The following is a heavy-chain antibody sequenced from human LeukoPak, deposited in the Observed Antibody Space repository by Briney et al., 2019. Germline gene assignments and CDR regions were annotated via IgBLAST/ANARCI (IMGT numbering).Heavy chain of an antibody. J-gene: IGHJ3*02. V-gene: IGHV4-38-2*02. D-gene: IGHD6-25*01. CDR1: GYSISSGYY. CDR3: ARGSVGGYSIGGVFDI. CDR2: IYHSGST. Sequence: SETLSLTCTVAGYSISSGYYWGCIRQPPGKGLEWIGGIYHSGSTYYNPSLKSRVSISVDTAKNQYSLKLSSVTAADTAVYYCARGSVGGYSIGGVFDIWGQGTMVTVSS.